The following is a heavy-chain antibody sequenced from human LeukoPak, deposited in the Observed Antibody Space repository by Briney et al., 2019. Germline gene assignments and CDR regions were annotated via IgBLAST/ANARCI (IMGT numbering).Heavy chain of an antibody. CDR3: ARAHKDAFDI. CDR1: GLTFSDYY. CDR2: ITSSGSAI. J-gene: IGHJ3*02. V-gene: IGHV3-11*04. Sequence: KPGGSLRLSCAASGLTFSDYYMGWIRQALGNGLEWVAYITSSGSAIYHADSVKGRFTISRDNAKNSLYLQMNTLRAEDTAVYYCARAHKDAFDIWGQGTMVTVSS.